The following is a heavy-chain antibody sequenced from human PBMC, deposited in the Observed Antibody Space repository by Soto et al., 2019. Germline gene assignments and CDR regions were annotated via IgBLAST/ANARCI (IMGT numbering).Heavy chain of an antibody. Sequence: EGSLRLSCAASGFTFSSYAMSWVRQAPGKGLEWVSAISGSGGSTYYADSVKGRFTISRDNSKNTLYLQMNSLRAEDTAVYYCAKEHPYIVVVPAASSDWGQGTLVTVSS. CDR3: AKEHPYIVVVPAASSD. V-gene: IGHV3-23*01. CDR2: ISGSGGST. CDR1: GFTFSSYA. D-gene: IGHD2-2*01. J-gene: IGHJ4*02.